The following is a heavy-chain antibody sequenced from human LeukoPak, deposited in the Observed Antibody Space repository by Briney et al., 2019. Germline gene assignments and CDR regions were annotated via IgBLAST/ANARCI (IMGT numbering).Heavy chain of an antibody. V-gene: IGHV4-61*02. J-gene: IGHJ4*02. CDR2: IYTSGST. CDR1: GGSISSGSYY. Sequence: PSQTLSLTCTVSGGSISSGSYYWSWIRQPAGKGLEWIGRIYTSGSTNYNPSLKSRVTISVDTSKNQFSLKLSSVTAADTAVYYCASPTWRGYFDYWGQGTLVTVSS. CDR3: ASPTWRGYFDY.